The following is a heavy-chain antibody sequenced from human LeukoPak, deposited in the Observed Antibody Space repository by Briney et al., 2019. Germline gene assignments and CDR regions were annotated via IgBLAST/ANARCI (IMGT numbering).Heavy chain of an antibody. Sequence: PSDTLSLTCTVSGGSISGYYSSWFRQPPGKGLEWIGYIYYSGSPNYNPSLKSRVTLSVDRSKNQFSLKLSSVTAGDTAVYYCAGHANDGDYPLDYWGQGTLVTVSS. CDR1: GGSISGYY. J-gene: IGHJ4*02. D-gene: IGHD4-17*01. CDR2: IYYSGSP. V-gene: IGHV4-59*08. CDR3: AGHANDGDYPLDY.